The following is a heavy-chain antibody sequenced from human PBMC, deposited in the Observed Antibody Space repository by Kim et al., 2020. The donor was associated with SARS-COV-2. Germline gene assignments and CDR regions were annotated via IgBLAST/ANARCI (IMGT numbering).Heavy chain of an antibody. CDR1: GYIFTSYW. CDR3: ARQDSSWYGFDD. D-gene: IGHD6-13*01. Sequence: GESLKISCKGSGYIFTSYWIAWVRQMPGKGLEWMGVIYPSDSDLRYSPPFQGQVTIPVDKSISTAYLQWTSLKASDTAIYYCARQDSSWYGFDDWGQG. J-gene: IGHJ4*02. V-gene: IGHV5-51*01. CDR2: IYPSDSDL.